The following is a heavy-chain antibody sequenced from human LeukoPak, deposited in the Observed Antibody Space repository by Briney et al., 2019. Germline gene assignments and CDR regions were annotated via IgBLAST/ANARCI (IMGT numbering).Heavy chain of an antibody. CDR2: VSHAGTP. V-gene: IGHV4-34*01. CDR1: GGSLNGFY. J-gene: IGHJ3*01. Sequence: PSETLSLTCGVYGGSLNGFYWGWIRQPPGKVLEWIGEVSHAGTPYYNPSFQSRVTISVEASKKQFSLRMRSVTAADTATYYCARRTWGYGALDVWGQGTMVAVSS. D-gene: IGHD7-27*01. CDR3: ARRTWGYGALDV.